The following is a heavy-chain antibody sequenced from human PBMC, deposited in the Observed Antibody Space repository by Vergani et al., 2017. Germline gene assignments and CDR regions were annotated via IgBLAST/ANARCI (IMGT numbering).Heavy chain of an antibody. D-gene: IGHD6-13*01. CDR3: ARDQAGTGWFDP. J-gene: IGHJ5*02. CDR1: GGSISSYY. CDR2: IYYSGGT. V-gene: IGHV4-59*01. Sequence: QVQLQESGPGLVKPSETLSLTCTVSGGSISSYYWSWIRQPPGKGLEWIGYIYYSGGTNDNPSLQSRVTISVDTSKNQFALKLSSVTAADTAVYYCARDQAGTGWFDPWGQGTLVTVSS.